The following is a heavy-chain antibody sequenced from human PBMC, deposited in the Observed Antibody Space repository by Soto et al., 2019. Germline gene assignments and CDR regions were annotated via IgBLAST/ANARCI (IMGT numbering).Heavy chain of an antibody. CDR1: GESISGTIYY. D-gene: IGHD3-10*01. CDR3: ARAKSGVRGVIIYYGMDV. J-gene: IGHJ6*02. V-gene: IGHV4-39*07. Sequence: SETLSLTCIVSGESISGTIYYWCRIRHPPGKGLEWIGSIYYSGSTYYNPSLKSRVTISVDTSKNQFSLRLSSVTAADTAVYYCARAKSGVRGVIIYYGMDVWGQGTTVTVSS. CDR2: IYYSGST.